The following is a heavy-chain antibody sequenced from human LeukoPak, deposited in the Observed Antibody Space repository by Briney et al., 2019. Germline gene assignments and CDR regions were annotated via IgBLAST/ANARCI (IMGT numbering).Heavy chain of an antibody. V-gene: IGHV3-11*01. J-gene: IGHJ4*02. CDR1: GFTFRDYY. Sequence: GGSLRLSCLASGFTFRDYYMTWIRQAPGKGVEWISFISSRGTTTDYADSVKGRFTISRDNANSSLFLQMNSLRAEDTALYYCARDRGSNNYFDHWGQGTLVTVSS. CDR2: ISSRGTTT. D-gene: IGHD2-2*01. CDR3: ARDRGSNNYFDH.